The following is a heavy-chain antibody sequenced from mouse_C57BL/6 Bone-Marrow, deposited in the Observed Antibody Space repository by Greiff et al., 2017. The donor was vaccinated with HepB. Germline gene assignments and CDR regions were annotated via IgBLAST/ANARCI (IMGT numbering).Heavy chain of an antibody. CDR2: INPYNGDT. Sequence: VQLKQSGPELVKPGDSVKISCKASGYSFTGYFMNWVMQSHGKSLEWIGRINPYNGDTFYNQKFKGKATLTVDKSSSTAHMELRSLTSEDSAVYYCARRPFYYGSSYRYFDVWGTGTTVTVSS. V-gene: IGHV1-20*01. CDR3: ARRPFYYGSSYRYFDV. CDR1: GYSFTGYF. J-gene: IGHJ1*03. D-gene: IGHD1-1*01.